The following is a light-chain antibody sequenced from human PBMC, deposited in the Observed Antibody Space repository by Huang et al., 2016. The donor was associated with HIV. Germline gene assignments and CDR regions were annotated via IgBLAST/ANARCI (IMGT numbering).Light chain of an antibody. CDR1: QSITHY. CDR3: QQGSTTPWT. Sequence: DIQMTQSPTSLSASVGDRVTITCRASQSITHYLNWYQQKPGKVPKLLIYAASGLQSGVPSRFSGSGSGTDFTLTISSLQPDDFATYFCQQGSTTPWTFGQGTKVELK. J-gene: IGKJ1*01. V-gene: IGKV1-39*01. CDR2: AAS.